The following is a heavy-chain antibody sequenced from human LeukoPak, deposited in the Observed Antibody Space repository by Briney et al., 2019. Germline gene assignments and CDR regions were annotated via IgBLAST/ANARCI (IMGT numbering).Heavy chain of an antibody. CDR3: ARAASIDY. Sequence: GGSLRLSCAASGFTFSTYWMNWVRQAPGKGLEWVANIKQDGSESNYVDSVKGRFIISRDNAKNSLDLQMNNLRAEDTAVYYCARAASIDYWGQGTLVTVSS. D-gene: IGHD3-3*02. CDR1: GFTFSTYW. J-gene: IGHJ4*02. V-gene: IGHV3-7*03. CDR2: IKQDGSES.